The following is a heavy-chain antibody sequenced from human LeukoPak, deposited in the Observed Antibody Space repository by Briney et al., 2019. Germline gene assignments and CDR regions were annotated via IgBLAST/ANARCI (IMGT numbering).Heavy chain of an antibody. J-gene: IGHJ4*02. D-gene: IGHD3-10*01. CDR3: ARHGSGRYYPAEGRVDY. Sequence: ASVKVSCKAFGYGFTSYYIHWVRQAPGQGLEWMGIINPSVGGTTYARKFQGRVTMTRDTSTSTVYMELSSLRPEDTAVYYCARHGSGRYYPAEGRVDYWGQGTLVTVSS. CDR1: GYGFTSYY. V-gene: IGHV1-46*03. CDR2: INPSVGGT.